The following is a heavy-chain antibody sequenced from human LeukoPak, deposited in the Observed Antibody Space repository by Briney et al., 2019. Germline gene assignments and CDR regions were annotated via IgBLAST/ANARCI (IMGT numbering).Heavy chain of an antibody. J-gene: IGHJ6*02. V-gene: IGHV1-46*01. CDR1: GYTFTSYY. D-gene: IGHD2-2*01. Sequence: ASVKVSCKASGYTFTSYYMHWVRQAPGQGLEWMGIINPSGGSTSYAQKFQGRVTITRDTSTSTVYMELSSLRSEDTAVYYCATDCSSTSCYVGSYYYYGMDVWGQGTTVTVSS. CDR3: ATDCSSTSCYVGSYYYYGMDV. CDR2: INPSGGST.